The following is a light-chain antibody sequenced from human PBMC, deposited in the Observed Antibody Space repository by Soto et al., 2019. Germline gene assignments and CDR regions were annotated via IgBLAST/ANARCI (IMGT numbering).Light chain of an antibody. V-gene: IGLV1-51*01. CDR2: DNN. Sequence: QSVLTQPPSVSAAPGQKVTISCSGSSSNIGNNYVSWYQQLPGTAPKLLIYDNNKRPSGIPDRFSGSKSGTSATLGITGLQTGDEADYYCGTWDSSLSAVFYVLGTGTKVTVL. CDR3: GTWDSSLSAVFYV. J-gene: IGLJ1*01. CDR1: SSNIGNNY.